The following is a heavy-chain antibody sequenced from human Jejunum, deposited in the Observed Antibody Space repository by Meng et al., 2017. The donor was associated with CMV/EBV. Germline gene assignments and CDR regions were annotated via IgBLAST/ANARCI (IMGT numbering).Heavy chain of an antibody. CDR3: AKESDFWSGYGYFDY. D-gene: IGHD3-3*01. V-gene: IGHV3-23*01. CDR1: GVYFISKG. J-gene: IGHJ4*02. CDR2: ISGTFDSP. Sequence: GVYFISKGMSWVRRAPGKGLEWVSGISGTFDSPYYADSVKGRFTISRDNSKNTLYLQMNSLRAEDTAVYYCAKESDFWSGYGYFDYWGQGSLVTVSS.